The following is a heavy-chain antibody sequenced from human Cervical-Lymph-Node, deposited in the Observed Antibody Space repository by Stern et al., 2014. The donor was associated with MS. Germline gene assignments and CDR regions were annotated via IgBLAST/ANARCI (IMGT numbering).Heavy chain of an antibody. Sequence: HGQLQESRPGLVNPSQTLSLTCTVSGVSVSRGGYYWPWIRRVPGKGLGWVGYRHHSGTTFYTPSLKGRGSVSLSTSKNQFSLHLRSVIAADTAVYYCATIPPHIEGAAFEIWGQGTMVTGSS. CDR1: GVSVSRGGYY. CDR3: ATIPPHIEGAAFEI. CDR2: RHHSGTT. D-gene: IGHD1-26*01. J-gene: IGHJ3*02. V-gene: IGHV4-31*03.